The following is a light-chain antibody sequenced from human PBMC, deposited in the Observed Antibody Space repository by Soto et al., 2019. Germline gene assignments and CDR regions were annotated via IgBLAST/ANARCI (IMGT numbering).Light chain of an antibody. V-gene: IGKV3-20*01. CDR2: SAS. CDR3: QQYGSSIT. J-gene: IGKJ5*01. Sequence: EIVMTQSPGTLSVSPGERATLSCRASQTIDTNLAWYQQKPGQPPRLLIHSASTRAPGIPDRFSASGAGTDFTLTISRLEPEDSAVYYCQQYGSSITFGQGTRLEIK. CDR1: QTIDTN.